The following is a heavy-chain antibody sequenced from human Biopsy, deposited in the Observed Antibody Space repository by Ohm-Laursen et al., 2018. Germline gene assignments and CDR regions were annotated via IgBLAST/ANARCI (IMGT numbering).Heavy chain of an antibody. V-gene: IGHV3-48*03. D-gene: IGHD5-24*01. J-gene: IGHJ6*02. CDR2: IGSSGSTI. Sequence: SLRLSCSASGFTFRTYEMNWVRQAPGKGLEWVSHIGSSGSTIYYADSVKGRFTISRDNAKSSLFLQMNSLRVEDTAVYYCARDVEGFYSYAMDVWGQGTTVTVSS. CDR1: GFTFRTYE. CDR3: ARDVEGFYSYAMDV.